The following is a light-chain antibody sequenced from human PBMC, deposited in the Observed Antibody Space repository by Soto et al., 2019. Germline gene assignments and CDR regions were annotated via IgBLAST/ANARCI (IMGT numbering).Light chain of an antibody. Sequence: QSVLTQPPSVSGAPGQRVTISCTGSSPTTGAGYDVHWYQQLPGQAPQPLIYGNSKRHSGVPDRFSGSKSGTSASLAIPGLQAEDEADYYYTSYDSSLGVVFGGGTKLTVL. V-gene: IGLV1-40*01. J-gene: IGLJ2*01. CDR3: TSYDSSLGVV. CDR2: GNS. CDR1: SPTTGAGYD.